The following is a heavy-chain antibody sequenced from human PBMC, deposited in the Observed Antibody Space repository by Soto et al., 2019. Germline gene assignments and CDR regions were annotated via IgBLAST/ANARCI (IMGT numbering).Heavy chain of an antibody. D-gene: IGHD2-8*01. V-gene: IGHV3-23*01. J-gene: IGHJ6*02. CDR1: GFSFSSFA. CDR2: ISGSADST. Sequence: GSLRLSCAASGFSFSSFAMNWVRQAPGKGLEGVSIISGSADSTFYADSVKGRFTISRDNSKSTLYLQINSLRAEDTAVYYCAKTRGAMIYAISVYGMGVWGQGTAVTVSS. CDR3: AKTRGAMIYAISVYGMGV.